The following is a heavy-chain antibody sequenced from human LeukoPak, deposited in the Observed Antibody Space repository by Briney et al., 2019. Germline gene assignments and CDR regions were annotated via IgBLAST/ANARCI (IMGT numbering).Heavy chain of an antibody. J-gene: IGHJ4*02. Sequence: SETLSLTCAVHGGSFSGYYWSWIRQPPGKGLEWIGEINHSGSTNYNPSLKSRVTISVDTSKNQFSLKLSSVTAADTAVYYCARGLGDSSSADYWGQGTLVTVSS. CDR2: INHSGST. CDR1: GGSFSGYY. D-gene: IGHD6-6*01. V-gene: IGHV4-34*01. CDR3: ARGLGDSSSADY.